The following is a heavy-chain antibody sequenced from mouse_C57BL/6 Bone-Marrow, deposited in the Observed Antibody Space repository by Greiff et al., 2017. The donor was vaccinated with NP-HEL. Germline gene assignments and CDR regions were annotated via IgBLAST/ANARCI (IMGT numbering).Heavy chain of an antibody. D-gene: IGHD2-4*01. CDR3: ARLRYYEFTGVFAY. CDR2: IYPRSGNT. Sequence: VKLVESGAELARPGASVKLSCTASGYTFTSYGISWVKQRTGQGLEWIGEIYPRSGNTYYHEKFKGKATMTADKSSSNAYMELRSLTSEDSAVYFCARLRYYEFTGVFAYWGQGTLVTVSA. J-gene: IGHJ3*01. V-gene: IGHV1-81*01. CDR1: GYTFTSYG.